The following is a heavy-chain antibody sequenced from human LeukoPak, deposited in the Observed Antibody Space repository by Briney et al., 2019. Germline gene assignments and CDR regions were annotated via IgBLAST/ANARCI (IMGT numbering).Heavy chain of an antibody. CDR3: ARHRRYFDWLSRYNNWFDP. J-gene: IGHJ5*02. V-gene: IGHV4-34*01. Sequence: PSETLSLTCAVYGGSFSGYYWSWIRQPPGKGLEWIGEINHSGSTNYNPSLKSRVTISVDTSKNQFSLKLSSVTAADTAVYYCARHRRYFDWLSRYNNWFDPWGQGTLVTVSS. CDR2: INHSGST. D-gene: IGHD3-9*01. CDR1: GGSFSGYY.